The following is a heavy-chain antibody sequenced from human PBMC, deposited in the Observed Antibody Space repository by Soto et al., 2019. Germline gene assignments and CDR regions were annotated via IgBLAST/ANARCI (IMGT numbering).Heavy chain of an antibody. V-gene: IGHV3-11*01. Sequence: AGGSLRLSCAASGFTFSDYYMSWIRQAPGKGLEWVSYISSSGSTIYYADSVKGRFTISRDNAKNSLYLQMNSLRAEDTAVYYCARATCSSTSCYPSYYYYYGMDVWGQGTTVTVSS. CDR3: ARATCSSTSCYPSYYYYYGMDV. CDR1: GFTFSDYY. D-gene: IGHD2-2*01. CDR2: ISSSGSTI. J-gene: IGHJ6*02.